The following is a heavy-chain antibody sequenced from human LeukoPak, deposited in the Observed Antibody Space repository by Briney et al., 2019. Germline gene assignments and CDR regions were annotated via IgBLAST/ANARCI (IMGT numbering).Heavy chain of an antibody. CDR1: GFTFSSYW. Sequence: GGSLRLSCAASGFTFSSYWMSWVRQAPGKGLEWVANIKQDGSEKYYVDSVKGRFTISRDNAKNSLYLQMNSLRAEDTALYYCAKDLISSGWSLFDYWGQGTLVTVSS. J-gene: IGHJ4*02. CDR3: AKDLISSGWSLFDY. D-gene: IGHD6-19*01. CDR2: IKQDGSEK. V-gene: IGHV3-7*03.